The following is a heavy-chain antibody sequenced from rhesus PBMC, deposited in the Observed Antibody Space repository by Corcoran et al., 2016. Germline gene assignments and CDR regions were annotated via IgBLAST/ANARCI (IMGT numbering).Heavy chain of an antibody. Sequence: QVQLQESGPGLVKPSETLSLTCAVSGGSISDDYYWSWIRQPPGKGLEWIGYINGSGGATNYNPSLKNRVTISIVTSKNQFSLKLSSVTAADTAVYYCARVGGIAAGHAEYFEFWGQGALVTVSS. CDR1: GGSISDDYY. CDR2: INGSGGAT. CDR3: ARVGGIAAGHAEYFEF. J-gene: IGHJ1*01. V-gene: IGHV4-106*01. D-gene: IGHD6-13*01.